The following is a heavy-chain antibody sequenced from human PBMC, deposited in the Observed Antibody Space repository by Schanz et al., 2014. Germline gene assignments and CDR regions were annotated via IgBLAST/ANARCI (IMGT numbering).Heavy chain of an antibody. CDR3: AKGRFGELSAFDI. D-gene: IGHD3-10*01. Sequence: EVHLVESGGGLVQPGGSLRLSCLASGFAFSSYGMNWLRQAPGKGLEWVSAISGSGGSTYYADSVKGRFTISRDNSKNTLYLQMKSLRAEDTAVYFCAKGRFGELSAFDIWGQGTMVTVSS. CDR2: ISGSGGST. J-gene: IGHJ3*02. V-gene: IGHV3-23*04. CDR1: GFAFSSYG.